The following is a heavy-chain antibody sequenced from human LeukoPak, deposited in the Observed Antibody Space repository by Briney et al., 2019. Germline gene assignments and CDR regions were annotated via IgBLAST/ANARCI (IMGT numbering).Heavy chain of an antibody. D-gene: IGHD2-2*01. Sequence: GGSLRLSCAACGFTFSSYSMNWVRQAPGKGLEWVSSISSSSSYIYYADSVKGRFTISRDNAKNSLYLQMNSLRAEDTAVYYCARDQYLGYCSSTSCYEGEFDYWGQGTLVTVSS. V-gene: IGHV3-21*01. CDR3: ARDQYLGYCSSTSCYEGEFDY. CDR1: GFTFSSYS. CDR2: ISSSSSYI. J-gene: IGHJ4*02.